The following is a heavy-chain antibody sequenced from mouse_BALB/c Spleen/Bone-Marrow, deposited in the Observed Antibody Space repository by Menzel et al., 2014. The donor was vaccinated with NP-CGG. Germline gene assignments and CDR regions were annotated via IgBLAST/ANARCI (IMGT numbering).Heavy chain of an antibody. Sequence: EVQLQQSGAELVKPGASVKLSCTASGFNIKDTYIHWVKQGPEQGLEWIGRIDPANGSTKYDPKFQGKATITADTSSNTAYLQLNSLTSEDTAVYYCARGIPYYPMDYWGQGTSVTVSS. V-gene: IGHV14-3*02. CDR2: IDPANGST. CDR1: GFNIKDTY. J-gene: IGHJ4*01. CDR3: ARGIPYYPMDY. D-gene: IGHD5-1-1*01.